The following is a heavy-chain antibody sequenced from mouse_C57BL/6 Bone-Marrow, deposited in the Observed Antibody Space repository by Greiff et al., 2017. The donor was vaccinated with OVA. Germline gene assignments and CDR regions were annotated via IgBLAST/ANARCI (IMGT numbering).Heavy chain of an antibody. CDR3: ARRADYGRTRGAMDY. CDR2: IYPGSGST. V-gene: IGHV1-55*01. D-gene: IGHD1-2*01. Sequence: QVQLQQPGAELVKPGASVKMSCKASGYTFTSYWITWVKQRPGQGLEWIGDIYPGSGSTNYNEKFKSKATLTVDTSSSTAYMQLSSLTSEDSAVYYCARRADYGRTRGAMDYWGQGTSVTVSS. CDR1: GYTFTSYW. J-gene: IGHJ4*01.